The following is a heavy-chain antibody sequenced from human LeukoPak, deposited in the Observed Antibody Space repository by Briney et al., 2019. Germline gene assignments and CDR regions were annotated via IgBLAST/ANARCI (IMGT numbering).Heavy chain of an antibody. CDR3: ARGRGSSTSCYGCYYYYTDV. J-gene: IGHJ6*03. Sequence: SVKVSCKASGGTFSSYAISWVRQAPGQGLEWMGGIIPIFGTANYAQKFQGRVTITADESTSTAYMELSSLRSEDTAVYYCARGRGSSTSCYGCYYYYTDVWGKGTTVTVSS. CDR2: IIPIFGTA. V-gene: IGHV1-69*13. CDR1: GGTFSSYA. D-gene: IGHD2-2*01.